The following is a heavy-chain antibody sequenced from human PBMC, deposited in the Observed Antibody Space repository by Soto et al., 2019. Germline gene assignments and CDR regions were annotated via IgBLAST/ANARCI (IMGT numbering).Heavy chain of an antibody. CDR3: AKEIFTFYYYVGGRYVLGF. CDR2: IWYDGSNK. Sequence: GGSLSLSCAASGFTFSSYGMHWVRQAPGKGLEWVAVIWYDGSNKYYADSVKGRFTISRDNSKNTLYLQMNSLRAEDTAVYYCAKEIFTFYYYVGGRYVLGFRAQGTLVPVSS. J-gene: IGHJ4*02. V-gene: IGHV3-33*06. CDR1: GFTFSSYG. D-gene: IGHD3-16*01.